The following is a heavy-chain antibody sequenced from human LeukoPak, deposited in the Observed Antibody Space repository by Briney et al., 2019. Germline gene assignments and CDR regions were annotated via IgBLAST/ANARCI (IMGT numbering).Heavy chain of an antibody. J-gene: IGHJ6*03. D-gene: IGHD2-15*01. CDR3: ARTPGASSYNCSGGSCYSGRYYYYYMDV. CDR1: GVSISSGSYY. CDR2: IYTSGST. V-gene: IGHV4-61*02. Sequence: SETLSLTCTVSGVSISSGSYYWSWIRQPAGKGLEWIGRIYTSGSTNYNPSLKSRVTISVDTSKNQFSLKLSSVTAADTAVYYCARTPGASSYNCSGGSCYSGRYYYYYMDVWGKGTTVTVSS.